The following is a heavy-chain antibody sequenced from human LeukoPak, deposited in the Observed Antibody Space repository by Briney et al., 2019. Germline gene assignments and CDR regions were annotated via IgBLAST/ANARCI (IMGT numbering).Heavy chain of an antibody. CDR2: MNNGPGAT. J-gene: IGHJ6*02. Sequence: PGGSLRLSCAASGFSFSTSPMSWVRQPPGKGLEWVSAMNNGPGATFYRDSVRGRFTISRDDSKSTLDLQMNSLRAEDTGTYYCAKTYYDLLDVWGQGTTVTVSS. V-gene: IGHV3-23*01. D-gene: IGHD2/OR15-2a*01. CDR3: AKTYYDLLDV. CDR1: GFSFSTSP.